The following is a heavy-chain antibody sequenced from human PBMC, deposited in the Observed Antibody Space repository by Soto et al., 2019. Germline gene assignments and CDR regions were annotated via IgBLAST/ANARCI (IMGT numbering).Heavy chain of an antibody. V-gene: IGHV4-34*12. D-gene: IGHD1-7*01. CDR3: ARAPRELLAEGPLFLYYYYGLDV. CDR1: GGSFSDAF. Sequence: QVHLQQWGAGLLKPSGTLSLTCAVSGGSFSDAFWSWVRQSPGRGLEWIGEVFHTGNTNYNPSLKSRVTPSVDTAKNQFSLRLTSVTAADSAVYYCARAPRELLAEGPLFLYYYYGLDVWGQGTTVTVSS. CDR2: VFHTGNT. J-gene: IGHJ6*02.